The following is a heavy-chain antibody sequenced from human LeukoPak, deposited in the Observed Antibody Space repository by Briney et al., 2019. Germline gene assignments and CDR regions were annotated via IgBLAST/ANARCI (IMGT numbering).Heavy chain of an antibody. CDR1: GFTFSSYG. CDR3: AKCSRNYYYYGMDV. V-gene: IGHV3-30*18. J-gene: IGHJ6*02. Sequence: GGSLRLSCAASGFTFSSYGMHWVRQAPGKGLEWVAVISYDGSNKYYADSVKGRFTISRDNSKNTLYLQMNSLRAEDTAVYYCAKCSRNYYYYGMDVWGQGTTVTVSS. D-gene: IGHD3-10*02. CDR2: ISYDGSNK.